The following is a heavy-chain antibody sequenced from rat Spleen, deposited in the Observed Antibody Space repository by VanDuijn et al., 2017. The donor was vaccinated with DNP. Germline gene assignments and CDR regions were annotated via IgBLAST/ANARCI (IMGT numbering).Heavy chain of an antibody. J-gene: IGHJ3*01. CDR2: ISYDGSDT. V-gene: IGHV5-7*01. CDR3: ARHRGDTYHFAY. D-gene: IGHD2-2*01. Sequence: EVQLVESGGGPVQPGRSLKLSCVASGFIFSDHNMAWVRQAPKKGLEWVATISYDGSDTYYRDSVKGRFTISRDNAKSTLYLQMDSLRSEDTATYYCARHRGDTYHFAYWGQGTLVTVSS. CDR1: GFIFSDHN.